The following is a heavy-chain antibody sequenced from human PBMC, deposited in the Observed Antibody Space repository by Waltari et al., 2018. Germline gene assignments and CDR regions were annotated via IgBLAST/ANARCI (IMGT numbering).Heavy chain of an antibody. D-gene: IGHD6-13*01. CDR2: ISWNSGSI. CDR3: AKDVRGAAAGPPFFDY. CDR1: GFTFDDYA. J-gene: IGHJ4*02. Sequence: EVQLVESGGGLVQPGRSLRLSCAASGFTFDDYAMHWVRQAPGKGLEWVSGISWNSGSIGYADSVKGRFTISRDNAKNSLYLQMNSLRAEDTALYYCAKDVRGAAAGPPFFDYWGQGTLVTVSS. V-gene: IGHV3-9*01.